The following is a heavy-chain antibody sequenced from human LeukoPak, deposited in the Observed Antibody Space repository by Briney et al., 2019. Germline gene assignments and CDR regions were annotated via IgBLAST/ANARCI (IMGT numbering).Heavy chain of an antibody. CDR3: ARGRGFDY. CDR2: ISGSGGST. V-gene: IGHV3-23*01. Sequence: GGSLRLSCAASGFTFDDYGMSWVRQAPGKGLEWVSAISGSGGSTYYADSVKGRFTISRDNSKNTLYLQMNSLRAEDTAVYYCARGRGFDYWGQGTLVTVSS. J-gene: IGHJ4*02. CDR1: GFTFDDYG.